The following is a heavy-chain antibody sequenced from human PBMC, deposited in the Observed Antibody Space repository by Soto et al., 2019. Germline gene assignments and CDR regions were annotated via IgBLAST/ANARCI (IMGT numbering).Heavy chain of an antibody. CDR1: GFTFSSHA. CDR2: ISGSGGST. J-gene: IGHJ4*02. V-gene: IGHV3-23*01. Sequence: GGSLRLSCAASGFTFSSHAMSWVRQAPGKGLEWVSAISGSGGSTYYADSVKGRFTISRDNSKNTLYLQMNSLRAEDTAVYYCAKDLDYYDSSGYYHGPSFDYWGQGTLVTVSS. CDR3: AKDLDYYDSSGYYHGPSFDY. D-gene: IGHD3-22*01.